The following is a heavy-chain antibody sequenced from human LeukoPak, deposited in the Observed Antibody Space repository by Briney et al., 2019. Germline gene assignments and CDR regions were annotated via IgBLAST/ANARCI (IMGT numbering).Heavy chain of an antibody. CDR3: TRGRVPGYYGMDV. V-gene: IGHV1-18*01. CDR2: VSESSVTP. CDR1: GYTFSSSG. Sequence: ASVKVSCKASGYTFSSSGISWVRQAPGQGLEWMGWVSESSVTPNNAEKFQGRATMTTDTSSSTAYMELRSLRSGDTAVYYCTRGRVPGYYGMDVWGLGTTVTVSS. J-gene: IGHJ6*02.